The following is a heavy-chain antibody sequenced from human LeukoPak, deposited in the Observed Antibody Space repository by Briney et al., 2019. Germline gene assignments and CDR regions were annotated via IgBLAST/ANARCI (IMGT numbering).Heavy chain of an antibody. CDR3: ARGPTRSGYYYPFDY. J-gene: IGHJ4*02. V-gene: IGHV4-34*01. Sequence: PSETLSLTCAVYGGSFSGYYWSWIRQPPGKGLEWIGEINHSGSPNYNPSLKSRVPISVDTSKNQFCLKLSSVTAADTAVYYCARGPTRSGYYYPFDYWGQGTLVTVSS. CDR2: INHSGSP. CDR1: GGSFSGYY. D-gene: IGHD3-22*01.